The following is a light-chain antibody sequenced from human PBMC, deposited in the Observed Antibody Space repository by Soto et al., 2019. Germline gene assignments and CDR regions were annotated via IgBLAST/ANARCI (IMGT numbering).Light chain of an antibody. V-gene: IGKV1-5*03. CDR1: QSISSW. CDR3: QQYNTHSWT. J-gene: IGKJ1*01. Sequence: DIQMTQSPSTLSASVGDRVTITCRASQSISSWLAWYQQKPGKAPKLLIHKASSLESGVPSRFSGSGSGTEFTLTISSLQTDDFVTYYCQQYNTHSWTFGQGTNVEIK. CDR2: KAS.